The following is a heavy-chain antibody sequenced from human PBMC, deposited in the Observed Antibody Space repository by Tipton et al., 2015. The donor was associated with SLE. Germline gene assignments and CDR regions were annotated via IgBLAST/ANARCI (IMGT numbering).Heavy chain of an antibody. CDR1: GYSISSGFY. V-gene: IGHV4-38-2*02. Sequence: TLSLTCTVSGYSISSGFYWGWVRQAPGKGLEWIGAIYHSGRTYYNPSLKSRVTISVDTSKNQFSLKLSSVTAADTAVYYCARGPYGPAASYDYWGQGSLVTVSS. D-gene: IGHD2-2*01. CDR2: IYHSGRT. J-gene: IGHJ4*02. CDR3: ARGPYGPAASYDY.